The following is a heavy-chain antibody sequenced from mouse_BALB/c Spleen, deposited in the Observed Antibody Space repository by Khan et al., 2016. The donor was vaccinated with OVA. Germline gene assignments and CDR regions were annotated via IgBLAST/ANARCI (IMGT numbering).Heavy chain of an antibody. CDR3: ADHVTGSFAY. V-gene: IGHV5-6*01. CDR1: GFTFSSYS. CDR2: ISSGGDYT. Sequence: EVELVESGGDLVKPGGSLKLSCAASGFTFSSYSMSWVRQTPDKRLEWVASISSGGDYTYYPDSVKGRFTISRDNAKHTLYLKMSDLKSEDTAMYYCADHVTGSFAYGGQGTLVTVSA. J-gene: IGHJ3*01. D-gene: IGHD4-1*01.